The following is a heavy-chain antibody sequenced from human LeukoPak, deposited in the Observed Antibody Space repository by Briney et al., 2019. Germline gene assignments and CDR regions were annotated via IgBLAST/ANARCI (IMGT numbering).Heavy chain of an antibody. D-gene: IGHD6-19*01. V-gene: IGHV3-11*01. CDR1: GFNFSDYY. Sequence: GGSLRLSRAASGFNFSDYYMSWIRRTPGKGLEWVSYINTRGHAIYYADSVKGRFTISRDNAKDSLHLQMNSLRAEDTAVYYCARPGIPVAGKDFWGQGTLVTVCS. CDR3: ARPGIPVAGKDF. CDR2: INTRGHAI. J-gene: IGHJ4*02.